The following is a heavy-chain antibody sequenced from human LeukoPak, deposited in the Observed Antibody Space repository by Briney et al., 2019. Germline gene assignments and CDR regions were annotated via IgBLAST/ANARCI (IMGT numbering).Heavy chain of an antibody. D-gene: IGHD4-17*01. Sequence: GGSLRLSCVVSGFTFSSYAMSWVRQAPGKGLEWVSTICGSGGSTYYADSVKSRFTISRDNSKNTLYLQMNSLRAGDTALYYCARESRDFGDPLDYWGQGTLVTVSS. CDR3: ARESRDFGDPLDY. CDR2: ICGSGGST. CDR1: GFTFSSYA. V-gene: IGHV3-23*01. J-gene: IGHJ4*02.